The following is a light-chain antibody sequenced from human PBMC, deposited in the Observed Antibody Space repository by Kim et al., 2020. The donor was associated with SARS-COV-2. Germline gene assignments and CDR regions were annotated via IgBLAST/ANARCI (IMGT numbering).Light chain of an antibody. CDR3: QQHDTLPYT. CDR2: DAS. Sequence: SASVGDRAAIMCQASRDINTYSNWYQQKPGQAPKLLIYDASNLESGVPSRFSGSGSGTHYTFTITSVRPEDIATYFCQQHDTLPYTFGQGTKLEI. V-gene: IGKV1-33*01. CDR1: RDINTY. J-gene: IGKJ2*01.